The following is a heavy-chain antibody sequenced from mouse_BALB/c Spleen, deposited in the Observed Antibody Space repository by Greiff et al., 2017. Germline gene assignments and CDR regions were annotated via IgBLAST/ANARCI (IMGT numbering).Heavy chain of an antibody. D-gene: IGHD2-1*01. CDR3: AREGGNYD. V-gene: IGHV5-4*02. J-gene: IGHJ2*01. CDR1: GFTFSDYY. CDR2: ISDGGSYT. Sequence: EVQLVESGGGLVKPGGSLKLSCAASGFTFSDYYMYWVRQTPEKRLEWVATISDGGSYTYYPDSVKGRFTISRDNAKNNLYLQMSSLKSEDTAMYYCAREGGNYDWGQGTTLTVSS.